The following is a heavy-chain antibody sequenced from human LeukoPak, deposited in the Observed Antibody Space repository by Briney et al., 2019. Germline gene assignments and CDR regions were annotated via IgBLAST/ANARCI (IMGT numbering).Heavy chain of an antibody. J-gene: IGHJ1*01. V-gene: IGHV3-21*01. Sequence: GGSLRLSCAASGFTFSTYSMNWVRQAPGKGLEWVSSISPSSTYIYYPDSVKGRFTISRDNAKNSLFLQMNSLRAEDTAVYYCARVQDGSSWFEYFHHWGQGTLVTVSS. CDR2: ISPSSTYI. CDR1: GFTFSTYS. CDR3: ARVQDGSSWFEYFHH. D-gene: IGHD6-19*01.